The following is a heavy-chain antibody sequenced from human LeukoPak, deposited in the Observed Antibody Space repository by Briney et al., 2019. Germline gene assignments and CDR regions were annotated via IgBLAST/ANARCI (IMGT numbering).Heavy chain of an antibody. CDR2: ISYDGTNK. J-gene: IGHJ4*02. CDR3: ARESPACGEDCYFDY. CDR1: GFTSRSYA. Sequence: PGRSLRPPCAASGFTSRSYAMHWVRQASGKGLEWVAGISYDGTNKYYADSVKGRFTISRDNSKNTLYLQMNSLRTDDTAVYYCARESPACGEDCYFDYWGQGTLVTVSS. V-gene: IGHV3-30-3*01. D-gene: IGHD2-21*02.